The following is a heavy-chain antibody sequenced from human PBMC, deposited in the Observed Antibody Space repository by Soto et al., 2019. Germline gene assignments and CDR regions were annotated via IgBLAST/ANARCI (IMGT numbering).Heavy chain of an antibody. CDR2: IYYSGNT. V-gene: IGHV4-31*03. D-gene: IGHD5-18*01. Sequence: SETLSLTCTVSGGSIRSGGYYWSWVRQNPRKGLEWIGNIYYSGNTYFNPSLKSRLTISVDTSKNQFSLNLSSVTAADTAVYYCARDRLMATAGTARHYFGLDVWGQGTTVTVSS. CDR1: GGSIRSGGYY. CDR3: ARDRLMATAGTARHYFGLDV. J-gene: IGHJ6*02.